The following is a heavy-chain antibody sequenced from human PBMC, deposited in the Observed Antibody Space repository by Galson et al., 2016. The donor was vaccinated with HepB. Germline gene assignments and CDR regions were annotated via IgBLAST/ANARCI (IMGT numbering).Heavy chain of an antibody. Sequence: CAISGDSVSNNIAAWNWIRQSPSRGLEWLGRAYYRSDWYDDYAGSVRSRITNNPDTSKNQFSLQLNSVTPEDTAVYYCARAGGLNENFHFDYWGQGTLVTVSS. V-gene: IGHV6-1*01. J-gene: IGHJ4*02. D-gene: IGHD1-1*01. CDR2: AYYRSDWYD. CDR3: ARAGGLNENFHFDY. CDR1: GDSVSNNIAA.